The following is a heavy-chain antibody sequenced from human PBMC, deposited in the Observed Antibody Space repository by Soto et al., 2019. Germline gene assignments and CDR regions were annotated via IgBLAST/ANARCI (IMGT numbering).Heavy chain of an antibody. CDR3: ARHGWEPNRAFDI. CDR2: LYPGDSDT. CDR1: GYSFTSYW. D-gene: IGHD1-26*01. V-gene: IGHV5-51*01. Sequence: GESLKISCKGSGYSFTSYWIGWVRQMPGKGLEWMGILYPGDSDTRYSPSFQGQVTISADKSISTAYLQWSSLKASDTAMYYCARHGWEPNRAFDIWGQGTMVTVSS. J-gene: IGHJ3*02.